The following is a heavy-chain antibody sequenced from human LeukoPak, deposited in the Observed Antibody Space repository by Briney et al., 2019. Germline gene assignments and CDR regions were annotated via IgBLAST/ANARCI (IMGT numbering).Heavy chain of an antibody. J-gene: IGHJ6*03. CDR3: ARGTIRSGSYYYYYMDV. Sequence: GGSLRLSCAASGFTFSSYAMHWVRQAPGKGLEWVAVISYDGSNKYYADSVKGRFTISRDNSKNTLYLQMNSLRAEDTAVYYCARGTIRSGSYYYYYMDVWGKGTTVTVSS. D-gene: IGHD3-3*01. CDR2: ISYDGSNK. V-gene: IGHV3-30*04. CDR1: GFTFSSYA.